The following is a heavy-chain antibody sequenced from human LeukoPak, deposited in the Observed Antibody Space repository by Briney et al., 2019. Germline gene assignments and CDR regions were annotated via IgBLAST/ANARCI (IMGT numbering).Heavy chain of an antibody. CDR2: IRSEAYGGTT. D-gene: IGHD5-18*01. V-gene: IGHV3-49*04. Sequence: GGSLRLSCTASGSTFGDYAMSWVRQAPGKGLEWVGFIRSEAYGGTTEYAASVKGRFTISRDDSKSIAYLQMNSLEIEDAAVYYCTRGPARGYSHVDYWGQGTLVTVSS. CDR3: TRGPARGYSHVDY. CDR1: GSTFGDYA. J-gene: IGHJ4*02.